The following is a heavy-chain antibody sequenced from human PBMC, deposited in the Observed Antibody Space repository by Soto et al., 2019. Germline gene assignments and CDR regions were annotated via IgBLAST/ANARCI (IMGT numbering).Heavy chain of an antibody. J-gene: IGHJ6*02. CDR1: GYRFSSYW. V-gene: IGHV5-51*01. CDR3: ARQGSNGAYYYYGMDV. D-gene: IGHD2-8*01. CDR2: IYPGDSDT. Sequence: GASLKISCKGSGYRFSSYWIARVRQMPGKGLEWMGIIYPGDSDTIYSPSFQGQVTFSADKSTSTAYLQWSSLKASDTAMYYCARQGSNGAYYYYGMDVWGQGTTVTVSS.